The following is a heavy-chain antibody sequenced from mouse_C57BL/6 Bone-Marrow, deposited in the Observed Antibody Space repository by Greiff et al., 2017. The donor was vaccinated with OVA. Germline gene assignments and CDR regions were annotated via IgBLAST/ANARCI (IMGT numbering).Heavy chain of an antibody. CDR3: AREGSHYGSSSAWFAY. J-gene: IGHJ3*01. CDR1: GYTFTSYW. CDR2: IDPSDSYT. Sequence: QVQLQQSGAELVKPGASVKLSCKASGYTFTSYWMQWVKQRPGQGLEWIGEIDPSDSYTNYNHKFKGKATLTVDTSSSTAYMQLSSLTSVESAVYYCAREGSHYGSSSAWFAYWGQGTLVTVSA. D-gene: IGHD1-1*01. V-gene: IGHV1-50*01.